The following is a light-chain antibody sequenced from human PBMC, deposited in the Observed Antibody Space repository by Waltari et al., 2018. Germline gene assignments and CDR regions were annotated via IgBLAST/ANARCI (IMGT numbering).Light chain of an antibody. J-gene: IGKJ1*01. CDR3: QRTGPVA. CDR2: GAS. Sequence: EIVMTQSPATMSVSPGEGATLSCRASQSVSRNLAWYPQKPGQAPRLLIYGASTRATGIPARFSGSGSGTEFTLPISCLQSEDFAVYYCQRTGPVAFGQGTKVEIK. CDR1: QSVSRN. V-gene: IGKV3-15*01.